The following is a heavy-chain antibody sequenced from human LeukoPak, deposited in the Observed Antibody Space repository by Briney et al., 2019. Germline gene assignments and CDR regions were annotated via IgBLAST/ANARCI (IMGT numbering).Heavy chain of an antibody. CDR1: GFTFSNYW. CDR2: ISGSGGST. V-gene: IGHV3-23*01. J-gene: IGHJ4*02. Sequence: GGSLRLSCAASGFTFSNYWMSWVRQAPGKGLEWVSAISGSGGSTYYADSVKGRFTISRDNSKNTLYLQMNSLRAEDTAVYYCAKNYGDYQGDYFDYWGQGTLVTVSS. CDR3: AKNYGDYQGDYFDY. D-gene: IGHD4-17*01.